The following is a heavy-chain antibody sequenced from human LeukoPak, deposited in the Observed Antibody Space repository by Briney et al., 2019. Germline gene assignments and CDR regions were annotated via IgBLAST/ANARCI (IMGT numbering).Heavy chain of an antibody. CDR3: ARAARELLYAFDI. CDR2: ISSSSSTI. Sequence: GGSLRLSCAASGFTFSSYSMNWVRQAPGKGLEWVSYISSSSSTIYYADSVKGRFTISRDNAKNSLYLQMNSLRAEDTAVYYCARAARELLYAFDIWGQGTMVTVSS. J-gene: IGHJ3*02. CDR1: GFTFSSYS. V-gene: IGHV3-48*04. D-gene: IGHD1-26*01.